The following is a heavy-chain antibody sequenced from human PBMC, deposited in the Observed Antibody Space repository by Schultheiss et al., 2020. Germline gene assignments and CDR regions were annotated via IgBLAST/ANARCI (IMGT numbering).Heavy chain of an antibody. CDR2: INHSGSA. V-gene: IGHV4-34*01. J-gene: IGHJ4*02. Sequence: SETLSLTCAVYGGSFSGYYWSWIRQPPGKGLEWIGEINHSGSAQYNPSLKSRVTISIDTSKNQFSLKLTSVTAADTAVYYCARLSGTYGRDCDYWGQGTLVTVSS. D-gene: IGHD1-26*01. CDR1: GGSFSGYY. CDR3: ARLSGTYGRDCDY.